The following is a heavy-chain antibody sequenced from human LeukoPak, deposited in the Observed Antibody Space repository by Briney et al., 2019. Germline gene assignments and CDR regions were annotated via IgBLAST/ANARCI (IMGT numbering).Heavy chain of an antibody. V-gene: IGHV3-7*01. Sequence: GGSLRLSCAASGFTFSSYWMSWVRQAPGKGLEWVANIKQDGSEKYYVDSVKGRFTISRDNAKNSLYLQMNSLRAEDTAVYYCATYSFSNGDKQEYFQHWGQGTLVTVSS. J-gene: IGHJ1*01. CDR2: IKQDGSEK. CDR1: GFTFSSYW. CDR3: ATYSFSNGDKQEYFQH. D-gene: IGHD4-17*01.